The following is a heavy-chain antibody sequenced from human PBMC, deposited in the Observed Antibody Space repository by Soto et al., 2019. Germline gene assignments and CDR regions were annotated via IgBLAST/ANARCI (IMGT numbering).Heavy chain of an antibody. D-gene: IGHD6-19*01. CDR1: GFTFDDYA. CDR2: ISWNSGSI. CDR3: AKVGSSGWPYYYYGMDV. V-gene: IGHV3-9*01. J-gene: IGHJ6*02. Sequence: PGGSLRLSCAASGFTFDDYAMHWVRQAPGKGLEWVSGISWNSGSIGYADSVKGRFTISRDNAKNSLYLQMNRLRAEDTALYYCAKVGSSGWPYYYYGMDVWGQGTTVTVSS.